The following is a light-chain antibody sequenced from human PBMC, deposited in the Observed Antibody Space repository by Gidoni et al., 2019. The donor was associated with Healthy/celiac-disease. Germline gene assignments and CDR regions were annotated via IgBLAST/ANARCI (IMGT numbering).Light chain of an antibody. Sequence: ALGQRAAVAGSPGLSITISCTGTSSDVGSYNLVSWYQQHPGKAPKLMIYEVSKRPSGVSNRFSGSKSGNTASLTISGLQAEDEADYYCCSYAASSTWVFGGGTKLTVL. J-gene: IGLJ3*02. CDR2: EVS. CDR1: SSDVGSYNL. V-gene: IGLV2-23*02. CDR3: CSYAASSTWV.